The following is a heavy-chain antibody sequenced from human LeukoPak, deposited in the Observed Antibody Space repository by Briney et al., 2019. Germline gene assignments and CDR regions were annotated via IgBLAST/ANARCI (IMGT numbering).Heavy chain of an antibody. J-gene: IGHJ4*02. V-gene: IGHV5-51*01. Sequence: KTGESLKISCKGSGYSFTSYWIGWVRQMPGKGLEWMGIIYPGDSDTRYSPSFQGQVTISADKSISTAYLQWSSLKASDTAMYYCARHGIVVAGYRGADYWGQGTLVTVSS. D-gene: IGHD2-15*01. CDR2: IYPGDSDT. CDR1: GYSFTSYW. CDR3: ARHGIVVAGYRGADY.